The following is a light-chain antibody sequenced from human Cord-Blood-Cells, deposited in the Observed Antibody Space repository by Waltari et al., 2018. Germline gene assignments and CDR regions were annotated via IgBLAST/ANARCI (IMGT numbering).Light chain of an antibody. Sequence: QSALTQPASVYGSPGQSFTISCTGTSSDVGGSNYVSWYQQHPGKAPKLMIYDVSNRPSGVSNRFSGSKSGNTASLTISGLQAEDEADYYCSSYTSSSTLVFGGGTKLTVL. CDR2: DVS. V-gene: IGLV2-14*01. CDR1: SSDVGGSNY. J-gene: IGLJ3*02. CDR3: SSYTSSSTLV.